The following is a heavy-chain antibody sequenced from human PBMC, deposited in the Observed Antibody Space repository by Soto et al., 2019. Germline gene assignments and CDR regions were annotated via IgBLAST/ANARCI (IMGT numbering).Heavy chain of an antibody. CDR3: ARDPYGSGSYYDYYYYMDV. CDR1: GFTFSSYG. D-gene: IGHD3-10*01. V-gene: IGHV3-33*01. CDR2: IWYDGSNK. Sequence: GGSLRLSCAASGFTFSSYGMHWVRQAPGKGLEWVAVIWYDGSNKYYADSVKGRFTISRDNSKNTLYLQMNSLRAEDTAVYYCARDPYGSGSYYDYYYYMDVWGKGTTVTVSS. J-gene: IGHJ6*03.